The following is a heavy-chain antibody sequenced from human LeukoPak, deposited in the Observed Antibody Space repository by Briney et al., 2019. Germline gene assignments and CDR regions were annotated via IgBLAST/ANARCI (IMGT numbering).Heavy chain of an antibody. CDR3: ARRASGGGYYFDY. CDR1: GFTFSSDA. D-gene: IGHD3-16*01. J-gene: IGHJ4*02. Sequence: PGGSLRLSCAPSGFTFSSDAISWVRQAPGKGLEWLSYISVSISTIYYADPVKGRFTISRDNAKNSLYLQMNSLRDEDTAVYYCARRASGGGYYFDYWGPGTLVTASS. V-gene: IGHV3-48*02. CDR2: ISVSISTI.